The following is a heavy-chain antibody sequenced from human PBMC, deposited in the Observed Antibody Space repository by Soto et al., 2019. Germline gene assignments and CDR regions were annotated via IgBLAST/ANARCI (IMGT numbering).Heavy chain of an antibody. D-gene: IGHD7-27*01. CDR1: GGSISSYY. CDR3: ARRWGTYFDF. V-gene: IGHV4-59*01. J-gene: IGHJ4*02. CDR2: IYYSGST. Sequence: SETLSLTCTVSGGSISSYYWSWIRQPPGKGLEWIGYIYYSGSTDYDPSLKSRVTISVDTSKNQFSLKLSSVTAADTAVYYCARRWGTYFDFWGQGTLVTVS.